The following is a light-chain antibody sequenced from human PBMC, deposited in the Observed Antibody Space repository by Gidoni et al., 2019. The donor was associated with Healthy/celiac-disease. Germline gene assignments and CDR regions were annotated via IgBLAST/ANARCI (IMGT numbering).Light chain of an antibody. CDR1: SSDVGGYNY. CDR2: DVS. J-gene: IGLJ2*01. CDR3: SSYTSSSTRVV. Sequence: QPALTQPASVSGSPGQSITISCTGTSSDVGGYNYVSWYQQHPGKAPKLMIYDVSTRPSGVSNRFSGSKSGNTASLTISGLQAEDEADYYCSSYTSSSTRVVFGGGTKLTVL. V-gene: IGLV2-14*03.